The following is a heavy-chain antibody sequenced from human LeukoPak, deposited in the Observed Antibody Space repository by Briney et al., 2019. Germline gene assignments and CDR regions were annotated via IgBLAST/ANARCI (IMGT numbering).Heavy chain of an antibody. D-gene: IGHD3-10*01. CDR1: GGTFSSYA. CDR3: ARDLGPVEFDRFDP. CDR2: IIPILGIA. V-gene: IGHV1-69*04. J-gene: IGHJ5*02. Sequence: GASVKVSCKASGGTFSSYAISWVRQAPGQGLEWMGRIIPILGIANYAQKFQGRVTITADKSTSTAYMELSSLRSEDTAAYYCARDLGPVEFDRFDPWGQGTLVTVSS.